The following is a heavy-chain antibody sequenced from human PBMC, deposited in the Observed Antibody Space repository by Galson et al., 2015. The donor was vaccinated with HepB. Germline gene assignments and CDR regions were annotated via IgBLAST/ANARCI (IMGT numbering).Heavy chain of an antibody. Sequence: SLRLSCAASGFTFSAYGMNWVHQAPGKGLEWVSGIISGSGGSTYYADSVKGRFTIFRDNFKNTLYLQMNSLRAEDTAVYYCAKDVGSRTSYDYWGQGTLVTVSS. J-gene: IGHJ4*02. D-gene: IGHD2-2*01. CDR3: AKDVGSRTSYDY. V-gene: IGHV3-23*01. CDR2: IISGSGGST. CDR1: GFTFSAYG.